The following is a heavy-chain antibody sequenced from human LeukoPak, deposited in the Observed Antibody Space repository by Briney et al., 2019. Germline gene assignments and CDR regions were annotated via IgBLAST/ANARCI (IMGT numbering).Heavy chain of an antibody. Sequence: SETLSLTCSVSGGSISSSSYYWGWLRQPPGKGLEWIGTIYYSGSTYSNPSFKSRVTISVDTSKNQFSLKLSSVTAADTAFYYCAKSGGYGLIDYWGQGTLVTVSS. J-gene: IGHJ4*02. V-gene: IGHV4-39*01. CDR1: GGSISSSSYY. CDR2: IYYSGST. D-gene: IGHD1-26*01. CDR3: AKSGGYGLIDY.